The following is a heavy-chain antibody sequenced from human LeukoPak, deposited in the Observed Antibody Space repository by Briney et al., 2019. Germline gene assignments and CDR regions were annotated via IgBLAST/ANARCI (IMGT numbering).Heavy chain of an antibody. Sequence: SETLSLTCTVSGASIRSGDYYWSWIRQPPGKGLEWIGYIYDSGSTYYNPSLKSRITISVDTSENRFSLKLSFVTATDTAVYYCARAYGSGSYYDYWGQGTLVTVSS. CDR2: IYDSGST. CDR1: GASIRSGDYY. CDR3: ARAYGSGSYYDY. D-gene: IGHD3-10*01. V-gene: IGHV4-30-4*01. J-gene: IGHJ4*02.